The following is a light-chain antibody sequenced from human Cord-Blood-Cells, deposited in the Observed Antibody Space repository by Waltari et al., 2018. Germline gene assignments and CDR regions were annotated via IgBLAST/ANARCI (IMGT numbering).Light chain of an antibody. CDR1: SSDVGGYNY. V-gene: IGLV2-14*01. Sequence: QSALTQPASVSGSPGQSITISCTGTSSDVGGYNYGSWYQQHPGKAPKLMIYDVSNRPSGVSNRFSGSKSGNTASLTISVLQAEDEADYYCSSYTSSSTVVFGGGTKLTVL. CDR3: SSYTSSSTVV. CDR2: DVS. J-gene: IGLJ2*01.